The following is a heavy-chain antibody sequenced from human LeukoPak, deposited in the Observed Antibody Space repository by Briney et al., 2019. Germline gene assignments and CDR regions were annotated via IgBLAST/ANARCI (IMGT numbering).Heavy chain of an antibody. Sequence: SGPTLVNPTPTLTLTCTFSGFSLSTRGAGVGWIRQPPRKALEWLALNYWNDDKRYSASLKSRLTITKDTSKNQAVLTMTTLDPVDTATYYCADRREAAAAKGEYFQHWGQGTLVTVSS. J-gene: IGHJ1*01. V-gene: IGHV2-5*01. CDR1: GFSLSTRGAG. CDR3: ADRREAAAAKGEYFQH. D-gene: IGHD6-13*01. CDR2: NYWNDDK.